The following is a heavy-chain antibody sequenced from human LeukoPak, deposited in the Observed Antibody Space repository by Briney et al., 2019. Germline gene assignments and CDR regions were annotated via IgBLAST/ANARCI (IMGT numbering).Heavy chain of an antibody. Sequence: SETLSLTCTVSGGSISSYYWSWIRQPPGKGLEWVGYISYSGSTDSNPSLKSRVTISVDTSKNQISLKLSSVTAADTAVYYCARTYCRGGSCHFDYWGQGTLVTVSS. CDR1: GGSISSYY. V-gene: IGHV4-59*08. CDR3: ARTYCRGGSCHFDY. CDR2: ISYSGST. J-gene: IGHJ4*02. D-gene: IGHD2-15*01.